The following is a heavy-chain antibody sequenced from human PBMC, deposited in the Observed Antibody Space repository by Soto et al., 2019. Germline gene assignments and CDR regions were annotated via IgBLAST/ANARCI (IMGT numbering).Heavy chain of an antibody. CDR2: INHSGST. V-gene: IGHV4-34*01. CDR3: ATMYSSSWYYFDY. Sequence: LSLTCAVYCGSFSNYYWSWIRQPPGKGLEWIGEINHSGSTNYNPSLKSRVTMSVDTSKNQFSLKLSSVTAADTAVYYCATMYSSSWYYFDYWAQGTLVTVSS. J-gene: IGHJ4*02. D-gene: IGHD6-13*01. CDR1: CGSFSNYY.